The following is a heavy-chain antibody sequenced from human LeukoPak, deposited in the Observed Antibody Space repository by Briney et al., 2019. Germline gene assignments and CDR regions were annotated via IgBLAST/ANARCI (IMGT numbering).Heavy chain of an antibody. CDR1: GFTFDDYG. D-gene: IGHD6-13*01. CDR2: ISGNGGRT. V-gene: IGHV3-43*02. Sequence: GGSLRLSCAASGFTFDDYGIHWVRQVPGKGLEWVSFISGNGGRTYYADAVKGRFTISRDSSMDSLHLQMNSLRTEDTALYYCAKDILRIAEPGTRGFDYWGQGTLVTVSS. J-gene: IGHJ4*02. CDR3: AKDILRIAEPGTRGFDY.